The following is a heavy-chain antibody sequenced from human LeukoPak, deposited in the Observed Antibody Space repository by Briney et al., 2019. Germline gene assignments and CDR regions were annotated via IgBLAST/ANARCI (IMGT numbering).Heavy chain of an antibody. D-gene: IGHD5-18*01. V-gene: IGHV3-30*18. Sequence: GRSLRLSCAASGFIFSCHGIHWVRQGPGKGLEWVAVISYDGSNKYYADSVKGRFTISRDNSKNTVYLQMNSLRAEDSAVYYCVKDQGGGYRYGANYYYAMDVWGQGITVTVSS. CDR2: ISYDGSNK. CDR3: VKDQGGGYRYGANYYYAMDV. CDR1: GFIFSCHG. J-gene: IGHJ6*02.